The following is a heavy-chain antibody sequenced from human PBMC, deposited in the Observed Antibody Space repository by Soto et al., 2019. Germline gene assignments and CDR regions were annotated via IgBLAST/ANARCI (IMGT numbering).Heavy chain of an antibody. Sequence: ASVKVSCKASGGTFSSYAISWVRQAPGQGLEWMGGIIPIFGTANYAQKFQGRVTMTRNTSISTAYMELSSLRSEDTAVYYCARAYEYSSSHYYYGMDVWGEGTTVTVSS. D-gene: IGHD6-6*01. CDR1: GGTFSSYA. CDR2: IIPIFGTA. J-gene: IGHJ6*04. V-gene: IGHV1-69*05. CDR3: ARAYEYSSSHYYYGMDV.